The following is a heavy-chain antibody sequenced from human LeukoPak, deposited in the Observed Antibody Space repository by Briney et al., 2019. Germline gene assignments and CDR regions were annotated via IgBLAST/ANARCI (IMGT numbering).Heavy chain of an antibody. CDR2: IISGSTYI. D-gene: IGHD6-19*01. CDR3: ARGSGSGWSWGTNYFDY. V-gene: IGHV3-21*01. J-gene: IGHJ4*02. Sequence: PGGSLRLSCAASGFTFSTYSINWVRQAPGKGLEWVSSIISGSTYIYYADSVKGRFTISRDNAKNSLSLQMNTLRADDPAVYFCARGSGSGWSWGTNYFDYWGQGTLVTVSS. CDR1: GFTFSTYS.